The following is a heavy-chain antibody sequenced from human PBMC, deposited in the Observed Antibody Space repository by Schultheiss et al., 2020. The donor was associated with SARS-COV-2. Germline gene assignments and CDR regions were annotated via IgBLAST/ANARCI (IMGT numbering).Heavy chain of an antibody. Sequence: GGSLRLSCAASGFTFSDYWMHWVRQAPGEGLMWVSRINGDGSTINYADSVKGRFTISRDNAKNTLFLQMNSLRAEDTAVYYCAKDLSSGSFDYWGQGTLVTVSS. CDR2: INGDGSTI. J-gene: IGHJ4*02. V-gene: IGHV3-74*01. CDR3: AKDLSSGSFDY. CDR1: GFTFSDYW. D-gene: IGHD1-26*01.